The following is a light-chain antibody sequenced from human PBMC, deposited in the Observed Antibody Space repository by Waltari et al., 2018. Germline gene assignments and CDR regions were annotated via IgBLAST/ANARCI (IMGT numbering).Light chain of an antibody. J-gene: IGLJ2*01. Sequence: QSALTQPASVSGSAGQSIAISCSGTNSDIGRYNYVSWYQQHPGNAPRLIIYDVSRWPSGVSNRFIDSKSGITASLAISGLQAEDEGDYFCASYTSSNTVIFGGGTRVTVL. CDR2: DVS. CDR1: NSDIGRYNY. CDR3: ASYTSSNTVI. V-gene: IGLV2-14*03.